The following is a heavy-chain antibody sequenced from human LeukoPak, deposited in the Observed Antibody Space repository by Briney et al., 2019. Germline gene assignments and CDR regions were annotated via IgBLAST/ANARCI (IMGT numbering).Heavy chain of an antibody. CDR2: IYSGGST. CDR1: GFTVSSNY. V-gene: IGHV3-53*01. Sequence: GGSLRLSCAASGFTVSSNYMSWVRQAPWKGLEWVSVIYSGGSTYYADSVKGRFTISRDNAKNSLYLQMNSLRAEDTAVYYCASGASGSYPYYWGQGTLVTVSS. J-gene: IGHJ4*02. D-gene: IGHD1-26*01. CDR3: ASGASGSYPYY.